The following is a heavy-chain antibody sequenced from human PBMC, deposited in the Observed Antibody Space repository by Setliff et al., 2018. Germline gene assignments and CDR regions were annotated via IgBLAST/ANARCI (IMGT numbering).Heavy chain of an antibody. V-gene: IGHV4-61*09. Sequence: TLSLTCTVSGGSISSGSYYWSWIRQPAGKGLEWIGHIYTSGSTNYNPSLKSRVTISVDTSKNQFSLKLSSVTAADTAVYYCARDTERDYDFWSGYPSASYYYYMDVWGKGTTVTVSS. CDR1: GGSISSGSYY. CDR2: IYTSGST. CDR3: ARDTERDYDFWSGYPSASYYYYMDV. D-gene: IGHD3-3*01. J-gene: IGHJ6*03.